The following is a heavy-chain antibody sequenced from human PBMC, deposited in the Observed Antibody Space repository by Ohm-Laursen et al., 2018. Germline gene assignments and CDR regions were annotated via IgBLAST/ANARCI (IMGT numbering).Heavy chain of an antibody. J-gene: IGHJ4*02. CDR3: ACPETEDPHDYGLS. Sequence: GSLRLSCAASGLTFSTYDMSWIRQAPGKGLEWVSYISSSGSTIYYADSVKGRFTISRDNAKNSLYLQMNSPRAEDTAVYYCACPETEDPHDYGLSWGQGTLVTVSS. CDR2: ISSSGSTI. V-gene: IGHV3-11*01. CDR1: GLTFSTYD. D-gene: IGHD4-17*01.